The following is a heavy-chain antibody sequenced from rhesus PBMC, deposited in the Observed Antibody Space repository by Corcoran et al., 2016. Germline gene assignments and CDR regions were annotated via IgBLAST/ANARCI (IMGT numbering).Heavy chain of an antibody. J-gene: IGHJ6*01. Sequence: QVQLQESGPGPVKPSETLPLTCPVPGASISSNYRRWIRQPPGKGLEWIGYINGGSGRTSYNPSLKSRVTFSRDTSKNQFSLTLSSVTAADTAAYYCARGSGNYGLDSWGQGVVVTVSS. CDR3: ARGSGNYGLDS. CDR1: GASISSNY. D-gene: IGHD2-21*01. CDR2: INGGSGRT. V-gene: IGHV4-147*01.